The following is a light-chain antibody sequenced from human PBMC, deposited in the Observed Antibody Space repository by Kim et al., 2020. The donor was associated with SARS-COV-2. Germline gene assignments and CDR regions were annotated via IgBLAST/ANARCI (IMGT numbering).Light chain of an antibody. V-gene: IGKV3-15*01. CDR3: QQYNSWPPSNT. CDR1: QSVSSN. CDR2: GAS. Sequence: EIVMTQSPATLSVSPGERATISCRASQSVSSNLAWYQQKPGQAPRLLIYGASTRATGIPARFSGSGSGTEFTLTISSLQSEDFAVYYCQQYNSWPPSNTFGQGTRLEIK. J-gene: IGKJ5*01.